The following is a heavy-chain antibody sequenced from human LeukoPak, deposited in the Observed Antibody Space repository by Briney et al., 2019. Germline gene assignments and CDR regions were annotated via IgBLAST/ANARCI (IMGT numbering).Heavy chain of an antibody. V-gene: IGHV1-69*02. CDR2: IIPLLGIT. CDR3: ATQGVEMATIGTFDY. CDR1: GSTLSSYT. J-gene: IGHJ4*02. D-gene: IGHD5-24*01. Sequence: SVKVSCKASGSTLSSYTFHWVRQAPGHGLEWMGRIIPLLGITQYTQTFQGRVTLTADKSTSTAYMHPSGLRSDDTAVYYCATQGVEMATIGTFDYWGPGSLVTVSS.